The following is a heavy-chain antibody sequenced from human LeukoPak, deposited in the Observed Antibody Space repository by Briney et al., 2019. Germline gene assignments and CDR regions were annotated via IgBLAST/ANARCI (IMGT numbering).Heavy chain of an antibody. D-gene: IGHD6-13*01. J-gene: IGHJ4*02. CDR1: GFTFRSYA. CDR3: AKGGLAAAGTPIDY. CDR2: ISGSGGST. V-gene: IGHV3-23*01. Sequence: GGSLRLSCAACGFTFRSYAMSWVRQAPGKGLEWVSAISGSGGSTYYADSVKGRFTISRDNSKNTLYLQMNSLRAEDTAVYYCAKGGLAAAGTPIDYWGQGTLVTVSS.